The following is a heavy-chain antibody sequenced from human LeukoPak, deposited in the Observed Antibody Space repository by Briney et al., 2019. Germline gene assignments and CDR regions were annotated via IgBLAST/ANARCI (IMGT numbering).Heavy chain of an antibody. CDR2: INQDGSEK. Sequence: PGGSLRLSCAASGFTYTTYWMNWLRQAPGKGLEWVANINQDGSEKYYVDSVKGRFTVSRDNAKDSLYLQMNSLRAEDTAVYYCARGFDGADAFDLWGQGTMVTVSS. V-gene: IGHV3-7*01. CDR3: ARGFDGADAFDL. CDR1: GFTYTTYW. J-gene: IGHJ3*01.